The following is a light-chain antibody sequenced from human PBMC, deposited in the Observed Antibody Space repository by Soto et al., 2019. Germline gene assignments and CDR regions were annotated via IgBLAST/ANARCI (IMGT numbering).Light chain of an antibody. CDR1: QGIRND. CDR2: AAS. V-gene: IGKV1-6*01. CDR3: QQRTDWPIT. Sequence: AIQMTQSPSSLSASVVDRVTITCRASQGIRNDLGWYQQKPGKAPKLLIYAASSLQSGVPSRFSGSGSGTDFTLTISSLQPEDFAVYYCQQRTDWPITFGQGTRLEIK. J-gene: IGKJ5*01.